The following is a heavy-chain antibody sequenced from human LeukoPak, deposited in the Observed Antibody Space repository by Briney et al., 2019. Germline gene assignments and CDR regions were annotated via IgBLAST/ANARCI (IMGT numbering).Heavy chain of an antibody. CDR2: ISYDGSNK. Sequence: GGSLRLSCAASGFTFSSYGMHWVRQAPGKGLEWVAVISYDGSNKYYADSVKGRFTISRDNSKNTLYLQMNSLRAEDTAVYYCAKGEWELPFPFDYWGQGTLVTVSS. J-gene: IGHJ4*02. V-gene: IGHV3-30*18. CDR1: GFTFSSYG. D-gene: IGHD1-26*01. CDR3: AKGEWELPFPFDY.